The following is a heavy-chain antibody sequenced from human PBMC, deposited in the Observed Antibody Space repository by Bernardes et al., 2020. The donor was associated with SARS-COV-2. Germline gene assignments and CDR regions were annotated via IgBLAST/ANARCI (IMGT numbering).Heavy chain of an antibody. J-gene: IGHJ6*02. D-gene: IGHD3-3*01. CDR2: IYYSGST. CDR3: ARDRFGVVSRGYYYYYGMDV. Sequence: SLTCTVSGGSISSGGYYWSWIRQHPGKGLEWIGYIYYSGSTYYNPSLKSRVTISVDTSKNQFSLKLSSVTAADTAVYYCARDRFGVVSRGYYYYYGMDVWGQGTTVTVSS. CDR1: GGSISSGGYY. V-gene: IGHV4-31*03.